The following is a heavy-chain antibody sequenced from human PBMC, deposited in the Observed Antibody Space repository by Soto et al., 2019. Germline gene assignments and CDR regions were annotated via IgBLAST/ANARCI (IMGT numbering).Heavy chain of an antibody. CDR1: GFTFSSYA. V-gene: IGHV3-23*01. J-gene: IGHJ4*02. D-gene: IGHD5-18*01. CDR3: AKTKQRGYSYGPYYFDY. CDR2: ISGSGGST. Sequence: PGGSLRLSCAASGFTFSSYAMSWVRQAPGKGLEWVSAISGSGGSTYYADSVKGRFTISRDNSKNTLYLQMNSLRAEDTAVYYCAKTKQRGYSYGPYYFDYWGQGTLVTVSS.